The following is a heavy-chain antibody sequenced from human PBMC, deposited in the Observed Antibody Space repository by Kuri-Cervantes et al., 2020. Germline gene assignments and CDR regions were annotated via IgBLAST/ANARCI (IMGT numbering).Heavy chain of an antibody. CDR1: GYTFTDYD. CDR2: MNPYSANT. J-gene: IGHJ6*02. CDR3: ARGWNHTTTYYYYYGMDV. D-gene: IGHD1-14*01. Sequence: ASVKVSCKTSGYTFTDYDINWVRQAPGQGLEWMGWMNPYSANTSYAQKFQGRLTMTRDTSISTAYMELSGLTSEDTAVYYCARGWNHTTTYYYYYGMDVWGQGTTVTVSS. V-gene: IGHV1-8*01.